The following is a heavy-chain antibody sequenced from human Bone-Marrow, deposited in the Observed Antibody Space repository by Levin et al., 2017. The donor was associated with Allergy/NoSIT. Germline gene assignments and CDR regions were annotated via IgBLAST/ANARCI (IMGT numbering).Heavy chain of an antibody. CDR3: ARAGGSDWHFDY. CDR2: ISSDGSET. Sequence: GESLKISCAASGFTFSSSWMSWVRQAPGKGLVWVSRISSDGSETTYADSVKGRFTISRDNAKNTLYLQMDSLRDDDTAVYYCARAGGSDWHFDYWGSGTLVTASS. J-gene: IGHJ4*02. D-gene: IGHD2-15*01. V-gene: IGHV3-74*01. CDR1: GFTFSSSW.